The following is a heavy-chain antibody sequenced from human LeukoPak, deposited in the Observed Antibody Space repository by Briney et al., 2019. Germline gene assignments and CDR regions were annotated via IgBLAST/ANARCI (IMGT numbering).Heavy chain of an antibody. CDR2: IYYSGST. CDR1: GGSISSYY. V-gene: IGHV4-59*08. D-gene: IGHD5-12*01. J-gene: IGHJ3*02. CDR3: ARLRVATTDVAFDI. Sequence: PSEILSLTCTVSGGSISSYYWSWIRQPPGKGLEWIGYIYYSGSTNYNPSLKSRVTISVDTSKNQFSLKRSSVTAADTAVYYCARLRVATTDVAFDIWGQGTMVTVSS.